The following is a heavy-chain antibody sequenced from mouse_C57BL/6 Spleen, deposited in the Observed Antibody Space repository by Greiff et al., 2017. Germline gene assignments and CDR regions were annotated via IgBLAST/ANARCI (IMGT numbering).Heavy chain of an antibody. D-gene: IGHD3-2*02. Sequence: QVQLQQSGAELVKPGASVKISCKASGYAFSSYWMNWVKQRPGKGLEWIGQIYPGDGDTNYNGKFKGKATLTADKSSSTAYMQLSSLTSEDSAVYFCAGSATTQATGYFDYWGQGTTLTVSS. CDR2: IYPGDGDT. V-gene: IGHV1-80*01. J-gene: IGHJ2*01. CDR1: GYAFSSYW. CDR3: AGSATTQATGYFDY.